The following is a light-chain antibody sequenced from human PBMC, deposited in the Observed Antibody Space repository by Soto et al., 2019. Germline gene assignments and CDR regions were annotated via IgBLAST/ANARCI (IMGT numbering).Light chain of an antibody. CDR3: QHYNPYSGP. CDR2: DVS. CDR1: QSITTW. J-gene: IGKJ1*01. Sequence: DIQMTQSPSTVSAYVGDSVTITCRASQSITTWLAWYQQRPGKAPKLLIYDVSSLQSGVPSRFSGSGSGTEFTLTITSLQPDDFATYYCQHYNPYSGPFGQGTKVDIK. V-gene: IGKV1-5*01.